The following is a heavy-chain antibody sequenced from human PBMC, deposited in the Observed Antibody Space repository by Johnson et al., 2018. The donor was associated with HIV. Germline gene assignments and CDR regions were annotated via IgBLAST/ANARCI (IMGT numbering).Heavy chain of an antibody. J-gene: IGHJ3*02. CDR1: GFTFSSYA. D-gene: IGHD1-26*01. Sequence: QVQLVESGGGVVQPGRSLRLSCAVSGFTFSSYAMHWVRQAPGKGLEWVAVISYDGTNKYYADSVRGRFTISRDNSKNTLYLQINSLRAGYTAVYYCAKDSPGWLVGAIGGDAFEIWGQGTMVTVSS. V-gene: IGHV3-30*04. CDR2: ISYDGTNK. CDR3: AKDSPGWLVGAIGGDAFEI.